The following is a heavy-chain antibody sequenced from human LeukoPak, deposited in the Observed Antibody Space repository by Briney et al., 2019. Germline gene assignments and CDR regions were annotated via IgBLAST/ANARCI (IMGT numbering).Heavy chain of an antibody. CDR2: IHPNTGGT. CDR1: GYTFTDSF. V-gene: IGHV1-2*06. CDR3: ARAPPVGPTTSPDY. J-gene: IGHJ4*02. Sequence: ASVKVSCKASGYTFTDSFMHWVRQAPGQGPEWMGRIHPNTGGTNYAQKSQGRVTMTSDPSLSAAYLELSGLTSDDTAVYYCARAPPVGPTTSPDYWGQGTLVTVAS. D-gene: IGHD2-2*01.